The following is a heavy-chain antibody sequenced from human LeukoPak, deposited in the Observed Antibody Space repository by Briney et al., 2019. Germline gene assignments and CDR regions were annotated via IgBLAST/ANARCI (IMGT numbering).Heavy chain of an antibody. Sequence: GRSLRLSCAASGFTFSSYGMHWVRQAPGKGLEWVAVISYDGGNKYYADSVKGRFTISRDNSKNTLYLQMNSLRAEDTAVYYCAREVDTAMGGPLDAFDIWGQGTMVTVSS. CDR3: AREVDTAMGGPLDAFDI. D-gene: IGHD5-18*01. V-gene: IGHV3-30*03. CDR2: ISYDGGNK. J-gene: IGHJ3*02. CDR1: GFTFSSYG.